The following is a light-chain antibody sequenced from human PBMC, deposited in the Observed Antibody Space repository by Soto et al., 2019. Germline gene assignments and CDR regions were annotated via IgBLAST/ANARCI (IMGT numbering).Light chain of an antibody. CDR3: SSYTSSTRYV. V-gene: IGLV2-14*01. CDR2: DVS. Sequence: QSALTQPASVSGSPGQSITISCTGTSSAVGGYNYVSWYQQHPGKAPKLMIYDVSNRPSGVSNRFSGSKSGNTASLTISGLQAEDEADYYCSSYTSSTRYVFGTGTKVTVL. J-gene: IGLJ1*01. CDR1: SSAVGGYNY.